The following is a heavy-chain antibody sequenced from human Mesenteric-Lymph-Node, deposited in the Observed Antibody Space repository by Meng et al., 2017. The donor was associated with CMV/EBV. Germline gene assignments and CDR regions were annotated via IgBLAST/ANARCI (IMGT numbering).Heavy chain of an antibody. CDR3: AKGSSAWVSGPDY. D-gene: IGHD6-19*01. CDR1: GFTFSSYA. CDR2: IYTGDSRT. V-gene: IGHV3-23*03. J-gene: IGHJ4*02. Sequence: SCAASGFTFSSYAMSWVRQAPGKGLEWVSGIYTGDSRTSYRDSVKGRFTIARDDLKNTLYLQINSLRDEDTAIYYCAKGSSAWVSGPDYWGQGTLVTVSS.